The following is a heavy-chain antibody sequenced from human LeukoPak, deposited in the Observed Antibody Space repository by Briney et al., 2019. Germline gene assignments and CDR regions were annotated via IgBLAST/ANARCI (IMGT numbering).Heavy chain of an antibody. CDR3: ARGGLGNFD. J-gene: IGHJ4*02. V-gene: IGHV3-23*01. CDR1: GFTFSSYG. CDR2: ISGSGGST. D-gene: IGHD4-23*01. Sequence: PGGSLRLSCAASGFTFSSYGMSWVRQAPGKGLGWVSAISGSGGSTYYADSVKGRFTISRDNSKNTLYLQMNSLRAEDTAVYYCARGGLGNFDWGQGTLVTVSS.